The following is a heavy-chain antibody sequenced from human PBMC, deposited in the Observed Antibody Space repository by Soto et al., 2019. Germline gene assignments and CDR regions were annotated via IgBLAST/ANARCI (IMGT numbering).Heavy chain of an antibody. Sequence: ASVKVSCKASGGTFSSYAISWVRQAPGQGLEWMGGIIPILGTANYAQKFQGRVTITADESTSTAYMELSSLRSEDTAVYYCAKGLRFLEWFPPDYWGQGTLVTVSS. J-gene: IGHJ4*02. CDR2: IIPILGTA. D-gene: IGHD3-3*01. CDR3: AKGLRFLEWFPPDY. CDR1: GGTFSSYA. V-gene: IGHV1-69*13.